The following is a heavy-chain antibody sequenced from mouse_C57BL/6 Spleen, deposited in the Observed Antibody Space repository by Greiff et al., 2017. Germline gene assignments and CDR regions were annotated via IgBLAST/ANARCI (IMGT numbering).Heavy chain of an antibody. V-gene: IGHV1-12*01. Sequence: QVQLQQSGAELVRPGASVKMSCKASGYTFTSYNMHWVKQTPRQGLEWIGAIYPGNGDTSYNQKFKGKATLTVDKSSSTAYIQLSSLTSEDSAVYFGARSDYGRSLYYFDYWGQGTTLTVSS. CDR1: GYTFTSYN. CDR2: IYPGNGDT. J-gene: IGHJ2*01. CDR3: ARSDYGRSLYYFDY. D-gene: IGHD1-1*01.